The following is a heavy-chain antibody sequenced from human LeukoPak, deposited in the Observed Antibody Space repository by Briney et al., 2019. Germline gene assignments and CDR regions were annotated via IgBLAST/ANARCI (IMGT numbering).Heavy chain of an antibody. J-gene: IGHJ5*02. CDR2: IYSGGST. D-gene: IGHD6-13*01. CDR1: GFTVSSNY. V-gene: IGHV3-66*01. Sequence: PGGSLRLSCAASGFTVSSNYMSWVRQAPGKGLEWVSVIYSGGSTYYADSVKGRFTISRDNSKNTLYLQMNSLRAEDTAVYYCARTRNIAAPRGRYNWFDPWGQGTLVTVSS. CDR3: ARTRNIAAPRGRYNWFDP.